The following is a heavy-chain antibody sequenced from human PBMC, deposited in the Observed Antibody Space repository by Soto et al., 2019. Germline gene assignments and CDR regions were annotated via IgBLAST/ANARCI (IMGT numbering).Heavy chain of an antibody. D-gene: IGHD5-12*01. CDR3: ARESGGATATLDYYYFYMDV. CDR1: GDSFSAYY. Sequence: QVQLVQSGAEVKKPGASVKVSCKTSGDSFSAYYLHWVRQAPGQGLEWLGWINPNGGATKYAQQFRGRVAMTSDTSIRTAYLELTSLRSDDTAIYYCARESGGATATLDYYYFYMDVWGKGTTVTVSS. V-gene: IGHV1-2*02. J-gene: IGHJ6*03. CDR2: INPNGGAT.